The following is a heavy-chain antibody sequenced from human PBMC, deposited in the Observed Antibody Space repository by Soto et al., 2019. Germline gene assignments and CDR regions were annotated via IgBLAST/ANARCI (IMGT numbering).Heavy chain of an antibody. V-gene: IGHV4-59*01. J-gene: IGHJ6*02. CDR2: IYYSGST. CDR1: GGSISSYY. Sequence: QVQLQESGPGLVKPSETLSLTCTVSGGSISSYYWSWIRQPPGKGLEWIGYIYYSGSTNYNPSLKCRVTISVDTSKNQFSLKLSFVTAADTAVYYCARVSYSSSLYYYSGMDVWGHGTTVTVSS. D-gene: IGHD6-6*01. CDR3: ARVSYSSSLYYYSGMDV.